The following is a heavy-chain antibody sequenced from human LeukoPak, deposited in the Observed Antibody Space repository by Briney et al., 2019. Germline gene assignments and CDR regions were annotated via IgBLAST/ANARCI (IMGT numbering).Heavy chain of an antibody. D-gene: IGHD3-10*01. CDR2: IYYSGST. V-gene: IGHV4-30-4*01. CDR1: GGSISSGDYY. CDR3: AGTSYGSGSYYNVIEDEWHR. Sequence: PSQTLSLTCTVSGGSISSGDYYWSWIRQPPGKGLEWIGYIYYSGSTYYNPSLKSRVTISVDTSKNQFSLKLSSVTAADTAVYYCAGTSYGSGSYYNVIEDEWHRWGQGTLVTVSS. J-gene: IGHJ4*02.